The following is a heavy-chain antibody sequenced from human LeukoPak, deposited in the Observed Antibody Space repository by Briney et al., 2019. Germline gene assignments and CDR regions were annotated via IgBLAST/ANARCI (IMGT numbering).Heavy chain of an antibody. Sequence: SETLSLTCTVSGGSISTYYWSWIRQPPGKGLEWIAYISYSGSTNYNPSLKSRVTISVDTSKNQFSLKLSSVTAADTAVYYCAREAFYWFDPWGQGTLVTVSS. CDR2: ISYSGST. J-gene: IGHJ5*02. CDR3: AREAFYWFDP. V-gene: IGHV4-59*01. CDR1: GGSISTYY.